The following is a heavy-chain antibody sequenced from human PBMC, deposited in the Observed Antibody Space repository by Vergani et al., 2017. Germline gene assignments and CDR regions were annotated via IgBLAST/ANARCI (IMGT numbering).Heavy chain of an antibody. CDR3: ARLYGRDSSGSKYFDY. Sequence: EVQLVQSGAEVKKPGEALTISCKASGYSFETYWLGWVRHMPGKGLEWMGIIYPADSDTRYNPSFQGQVTISVDKSISTAYLQRSSLRASDSAMYYCARLYGRDSSGSKYFDYWGQGTLVTVSS. CDR2: IYPADSDT. V-gene: IGHV5-51*03. J-gene: IGHJ4*02. CDR1: GYSFETYW. D-gene: IGHD3-22*01.